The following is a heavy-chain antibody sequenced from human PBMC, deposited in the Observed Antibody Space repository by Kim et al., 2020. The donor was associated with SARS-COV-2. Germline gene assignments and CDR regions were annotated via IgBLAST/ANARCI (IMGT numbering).Heavy chain of an antibody. J-gene: IGHJ4*02. V-gene: IGHV3-11*06. Sequence: GGSLRLSCAASGFTFSDYYMSWIRQAPGKGLEWVSFISSSSSYTSSADSVQGRFTISRDNAKNSLYLQMNSLRAEDTVVYYCARGTREPDYWGQGTLVTVSS. D-gene: IGHD1-26*01. CDR2: ISSSSSYT. CDR3: ARGTREPDY. CDR1: GFTFSDYY.